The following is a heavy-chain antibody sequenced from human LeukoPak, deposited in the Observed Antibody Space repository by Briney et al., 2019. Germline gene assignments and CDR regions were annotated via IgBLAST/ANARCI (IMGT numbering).Heavy chain of an antibody. CDR2: INHSGST. J-gene: IGHJ4*02. CDR3: ARGVRASGSYLVY. V-gene: IGHV4-34*01. Sequence: SETLCLTCAVYGGSFSGYYWSWIRQPPGKGLEWIGEINHSGSTNYNPSLKSRVTISVDTSKNQFSLKLSSVTAADTAVYYCARGVRASGSYLVYWGQGTLVTVSS. D-gene: IGHD1-26*01. CDR1: GGSFSGYY.